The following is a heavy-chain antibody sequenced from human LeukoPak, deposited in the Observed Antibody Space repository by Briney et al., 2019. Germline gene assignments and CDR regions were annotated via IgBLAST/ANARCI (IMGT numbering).Heavy chain of an antibody. CDR3: ARVESPVVVVPAATLNWFDP. Sequence: ASVTVSCKASGYTFTSYGISWVRQAPGQGLEWMGWISAYNGNTDYAQKLQGRVTMTTDTSTSTAYMELSSLRSEDTAVYYCARVESPVVVVPAATLNWFDPWGQGTLVTVSS. CDR1: GYTFTSYG. CDR2: ISAYNGNT. J-gene: IGHJ5*02. D-gene: IGHD2-2*01. V-gene: IGHV1-18*01.